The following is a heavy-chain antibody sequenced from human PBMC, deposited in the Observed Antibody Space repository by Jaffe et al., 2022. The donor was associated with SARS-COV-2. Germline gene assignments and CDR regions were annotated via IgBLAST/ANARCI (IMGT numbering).Heavy chain of an antibody. CDR2: IKKDGSEK. Sequence: EVQLVASGGGLVQPGGSLRLSCAASGFTFSTYWMSWVRQAPGTGLEWVANIKKDGSEKFYVDSVKGRFTISRDNAKNSLYLQMNSLRAEDTALYYCARVGYCTDESCRTAGWYFDLWGRGTLVTVSS. CDR1: GFTFSTYW. D-gene: IGHD2-8*01. J-gene: IGHJ2*01. CDR3: ARVGYCTDESCRTAGWYFDL. V-gene: IGHV3-7*01.